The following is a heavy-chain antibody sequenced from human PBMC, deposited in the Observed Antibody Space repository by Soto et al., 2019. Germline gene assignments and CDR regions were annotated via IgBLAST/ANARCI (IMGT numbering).Heavy chain of an antibody. D-gene: IGHD2-2*03. CDR3: SRGSFGYYGP. CDR1: GFRFSEHA. J-gene: IGHJ5*02. V-gene: IGHV3-49*04. Sequence: GGSLRLSCNCSGFRFSEHAMTWVRQAPGKGLEWVGFIRNTPYGGTTDYAASVRGRFTISRDDSASIAYLQMNSLKAEDSGLYYCSRGSFGYYGPWGPGTLVTVSS. CDR2: IRNTPYGGTT.